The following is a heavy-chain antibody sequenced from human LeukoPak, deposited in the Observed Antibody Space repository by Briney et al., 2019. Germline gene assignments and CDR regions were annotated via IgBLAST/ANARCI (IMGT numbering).Heavy chain of an antibody. CDR3: ARAPPTRFYDSTGFLDY. Sequence: PSETLSLTCTVSGGSIRDYYWTWVRQPPGKGLEWIGYISYSGGTNYNPSLKSRVTISVDTSKNQFSLKLRSVTAADTAVYYCARAPPTRFYDSTGFLDYWGQGTLVTVSS. V-gene: IGHV4-59*01. CDR2: ISYSGGT. J-gene: IGHJ4*02. CDR1: GGSIRDYY. D-gene: IGHD3-22*01.